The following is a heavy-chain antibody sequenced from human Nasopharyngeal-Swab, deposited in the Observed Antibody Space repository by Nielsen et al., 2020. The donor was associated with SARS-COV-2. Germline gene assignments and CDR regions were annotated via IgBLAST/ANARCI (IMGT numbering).Heavy chain of an antibody. CDR3: ARERGGWDSFDT. CDR2: VYNSGST. Sequence: SETLSLTCTVSGDSVSSGSDYWTWIRQPPGKGLEWMGYVYNSGSTKYNPSLKSRVTISADTSKNQFSVKLTSVTAADTAVYYCARERGGWDSFDTWGQGTLVTVSS. CDR1: GDSVSSGSDY. D-gene: IGHD3-16*01. V-gene: IGHV4-61*01. J-gene: IGHJ3*02.